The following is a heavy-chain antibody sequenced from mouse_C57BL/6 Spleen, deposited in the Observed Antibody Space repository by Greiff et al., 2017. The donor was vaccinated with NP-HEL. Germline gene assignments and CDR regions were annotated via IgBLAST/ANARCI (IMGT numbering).Heavy chain of an antibody. CDR3: ARYGDSNYPDY. J-gene: IGHJ2*01. CDR2: IDPETGGT. D-gene: IGHD2-5*01. Sequence: VQLQQSGAELVRPGASVTLSCKASGYTFTDYEMHWVKQTPVHGLEWIGAIDPETGGTAYNQKFKGKATLTADKSSSTAYMELRSLTSEDSAVYFCARYGDSNYPDYWGQGTTLTVSS. V-gene: IGHV1-15*01. CDR1: GYTFTDYE.